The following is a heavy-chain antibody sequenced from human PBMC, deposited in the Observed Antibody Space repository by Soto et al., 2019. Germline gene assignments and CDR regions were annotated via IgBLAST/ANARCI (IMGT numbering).Heavy chain of an antibody. CDR3: ASGPLEYSSSPSSYYYYGMDV. CDR1: GYTFTSYG. J-gene: IGHJ6*02. CDR2: ISAYNGNT. V-gene: IGHV1-18*01. D-gene: IGHD6-6*01. Sequence: ASVKVSCKASGYTFTSYGISWVRQAPGQGLEWMGWISAYNGNTNYAQKLQGRVTMTTDTSTSTAYMELRGLRSDDTAVYYCASGPLEYSSSPSSYYYYGMDVWGQGTTVTVPS.